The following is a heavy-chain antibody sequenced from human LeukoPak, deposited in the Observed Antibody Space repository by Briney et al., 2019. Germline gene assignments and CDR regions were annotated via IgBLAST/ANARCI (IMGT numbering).Heavy chain of an antibody. D-gene: IGHD4-17*01. Sequence: SETLSLTCAVYGGSFSGYYWSWIRQPPGKGLEWIGEINNSGSTNYNPSLKSRVTISVDTSKNQFSLKLSSVTAADTAVYYCARGPNIDYAYWGQGTLVTVSS. CDR1: GGSFSGYY. CDR2: INNSGST. V-gene: IGHV4-34*01. CDR3: ARGPNIDYAY. J-gene: IGHJ4*02.